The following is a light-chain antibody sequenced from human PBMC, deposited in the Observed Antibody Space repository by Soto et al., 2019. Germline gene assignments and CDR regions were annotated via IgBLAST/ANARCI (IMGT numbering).Light chain of an antibody. CDR2: EVG. CDR3: SSYTSSRTAV. J-gene: IGLJ3*02. V-gene: IGLV2-14*01. Sequence: QSVLTQPASVSGSPGQSVTISCTGTSSDVGYSNYVSWYQQQPGKAPKLMIFEVGYRPSGVSNRFSGSKSGNTASLTISGLQAEDEADYYCSSYTSSRTAVFGGGTKLTVL. CDR1: SSDVGYSNY.